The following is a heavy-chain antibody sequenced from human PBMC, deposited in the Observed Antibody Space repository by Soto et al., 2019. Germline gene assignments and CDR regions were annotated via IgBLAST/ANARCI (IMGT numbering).Heavy chain of an antibody. J-gene: IGHJ6*02. V-gene: IGHV3-15*01. CDR2: IKSKTDGGTA. CDR3: STDIGIYGLDI. Sequence: EVQLVESGGGFVQPGGSLRLSCVASRFSFTNDWMSWVRQAPGKGPEWVGRIKSKTDGGTADYAAPGQGRFTISRDDSQNTLYLHMDSLKTEDPALYHCSTDIGIYGLDIWGQGTTVTVSS. CDR1: RFSFTNDW. D-gene: IGHD1-26*01.